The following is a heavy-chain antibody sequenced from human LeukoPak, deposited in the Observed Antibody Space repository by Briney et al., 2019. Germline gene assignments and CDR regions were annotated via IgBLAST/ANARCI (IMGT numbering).Heavy chain of an antibody. Sequence: SETLSLTCTVSGGSVTTYDWSWIRQPPGKGLEWIGYIYYSGSTNYNPSLKSRVTISVDTSKNQFSLKLSSVTAADTAVYYCARGGGIAAAGTGYYYYGMDVWGQGTTVTVSS. V-gene: IGHV4-59*02. D-gene: IGHD6-13*01. CDR3: ARGGGIAAAGTGYYYYGMDV. J-gene: IGHJ6*02. CDR1: GGSVTTYD. CDR2: IYYSGST.